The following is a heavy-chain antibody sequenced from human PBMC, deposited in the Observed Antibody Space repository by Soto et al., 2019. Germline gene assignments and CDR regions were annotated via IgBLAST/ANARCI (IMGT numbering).Heavy chain of an antibody. Sequence: GGSLRLSCAASGFTFNTYAMSWVRQAPGKGLEWVSIISGSGDTTFYADSVKGRFTISRDNAKNSLYLEMISLRAEDTAVYYCARDIVVVPAAIYYGLDVWGQGTTVTVSS. CDR3: ARDIVVVPAAIYYGLDV. CDR2: ISGSGDTT. CDR1: GFTFNTYA. J-gene: IGHJ6*02. V-gene: IGHV3-23*01. D-gene: IGHD2-2*01.